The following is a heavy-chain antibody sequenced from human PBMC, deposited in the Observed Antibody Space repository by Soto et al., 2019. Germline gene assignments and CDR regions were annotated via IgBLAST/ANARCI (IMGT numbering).Heavy chain of an antibody. J-gene: IGHJ4*02. CDR1: VFTFDDYG. D-gene: IGHD3-22*01. CDR3: ARQKNYYDSSGYLRSTCFDD. Sequence: PGGSLRLSCAASVFTFDDYGMSWVRQAPGKGLEWVSGINWNGGSTGYADSVKGRFTISRDNAKNSLYLQMNSLRAEDTALYYCARQKNYYDSSGYLRSTCFDDWGQGTLVTVSS. CDR2: INWNGGST. V-gene: IGHV3-20*04.